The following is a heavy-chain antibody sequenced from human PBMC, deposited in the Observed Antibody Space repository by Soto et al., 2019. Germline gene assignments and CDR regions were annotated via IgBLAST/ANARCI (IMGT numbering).Heavy chain of an antibody. CDR3: AKGLTNEYYYYYGMDV. J-gene: IGHJ6*02. CDR2: ISYDGSNK. CDR1: GFTFSSYG. V-gene: IGHV3-30*18. D-gene: IGHD1-1*01. Sequence: QVQLVESGGGVVQPGRSLRLSCAASGFTFSSYGMHWVRQAPGKGLEWVAVISYDGSNKYYADSVKGRFTISRDNSKNXLYLQMNSLRAEDTAVYYCAKGLTNEYYYYYGMDVWGQGTTVTVSS.